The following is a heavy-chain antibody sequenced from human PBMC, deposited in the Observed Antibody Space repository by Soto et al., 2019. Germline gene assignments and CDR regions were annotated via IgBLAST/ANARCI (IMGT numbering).Heavy chain of an antibody. CDR2: IVVGSGNT. V-gene: IGHV1-58*02. J-gene: IGHJ6*02. CDR1: GFTFTSSA. D-gene: IGHD4-17*01. CDR3: AAAVLDYGDYARWWWDYYYYGMDV. Sequence: QMQLVQSGPEVKKPGTSVKVSCKASGFTFTSSAMQWVRQARGQRLVWIGWIVVGSGNTNYAQKFQERVTITRDMSTSTAYMELSSLRSEDTAVYYCAAAVLDYGDYARWWWDYYYYGMDVWGQGTTVTVSS.